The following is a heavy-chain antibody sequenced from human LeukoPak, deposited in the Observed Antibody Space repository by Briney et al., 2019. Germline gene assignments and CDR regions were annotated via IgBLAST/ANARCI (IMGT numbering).Heavy chain of an antibody. CDR2: INHSGST. D-gene: IGHD6-13*01. Sequence: PSETLSLTCTVSGGSISSSSYYWSWIRQPPGTGLEWIGEINHSGSTNYNPSLKSRVTISVDTSKNQFSLKLSSVTAADTAVYYCARKTKGRQLGWQSDYWGQGTLVTVSS. V-gene: IGHV4-39*07. CDR3: ARKTKGRQLGWQSDY. CDR1: GGSISSSSYY. J-gene: IGHJ4*02.